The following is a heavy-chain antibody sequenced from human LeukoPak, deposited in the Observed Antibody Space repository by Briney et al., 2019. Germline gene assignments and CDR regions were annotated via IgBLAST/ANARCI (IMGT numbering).Heavy chain of an antibody. CDR3: AKDINYYDSSGHQRDY. J-gene: IGHJ4*02. D-gene: IGHD3-22*01. CDR2: ISGSGGST. V-gene: IGHV3-23*01. CDR1: GFTFSSYA. Sequence: GGSLRLSCAASGFTFSSYAMSWVRQAPGKGLEWVSAISGSGGSTYYADSVKGRFTISRDNSKNTLYLQMNSLRAEDTAVYYCAKDINYYDSSGHQRDYWGQGTLVTVSS.